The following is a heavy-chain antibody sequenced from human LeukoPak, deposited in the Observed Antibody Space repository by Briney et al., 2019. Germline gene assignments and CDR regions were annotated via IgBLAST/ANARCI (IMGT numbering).Heavy chain of an antibody. CDR2: ISGSGGST. D-gene: IGHD3-22*01. CDR1: GFTFDDYA. Sequence: SGGSLRLSCAASGFTFDDYAMHWVRQAPGKGLEWVSAISGSGGSTYYADSVKGRFTISRDNAKNSLYLQMNSLRAEDTAVYYCARGARYYDSSGYYPSHDYWGQGTLVTVSS. V-gene: IGHV3-23*01. J-gene: IGHJ4*02. CDR3: ARGARYYDSSGYYPSHDY.